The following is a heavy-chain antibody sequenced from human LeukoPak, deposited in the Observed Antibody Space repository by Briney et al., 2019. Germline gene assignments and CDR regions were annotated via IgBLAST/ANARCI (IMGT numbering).Heavy chain of an antibody. CDR2: ITGNGGDT. CDR3: AKGSSSSRPYYFDY. CDR1: GFTFSSYA. J-gene: IGHJ4*02. Sequence: GGSLRLSCAASGFTFSSYAMSWVRQTPGKGLEWVSAITGNGGDTYSADSVKGWLTISRDNSKNTLYLQMDSLRAEDAAVYYCAKGSSSSRPYYFDYWGQGTLVTVSS. V-gene: IGHV3-23*01. D-gene: IGHD6-6*01.